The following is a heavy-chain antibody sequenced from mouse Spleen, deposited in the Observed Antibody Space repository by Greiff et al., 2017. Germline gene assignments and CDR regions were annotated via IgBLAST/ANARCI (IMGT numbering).Heavy chain of an antibody. CDR3: AREGYYGIPFAY. CDR1: GYAFSSYW. Sequence: QVQLQQSGAELVKPGASVKISCKASGYAFSSYWMNWVKQRPGKGLEWIGQIYPGDGDTNYNGKFKGKATLTADKSSSTAYMQLSSLTSEDSAVYFCAREGYYGIPFAYWGQGTLVTVSA. V-gene: IGHV1-80*01. D-gene: IGHD1-1*01. CDR2: IYPGDGDT. J-gene: IGHJ3*01.